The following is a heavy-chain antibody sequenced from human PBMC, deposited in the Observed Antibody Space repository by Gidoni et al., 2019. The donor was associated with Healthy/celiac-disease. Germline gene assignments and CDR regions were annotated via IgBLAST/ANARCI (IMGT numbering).Heavy chain of an antibody. CDR1: GFTFSRYW. Sequence: EVQLVESGGGLVQPGGSLRLSCAASGFTFSRYWMSWVRQAPGKGLGWVANLKQDGSEKYYVDSGKGRFTISRDNAKNSLYLQMNSLRAEDTAVYYCARECIDYGDYGAFDYWGQGTLVTVSS. V-gene: IGHV3-7*01. D-gene: IGHD4-17*01. CDR3: ARECIDYGDYGAFDY. J-gene: IGHJ4*02. CDR2: LKQDGSEK.